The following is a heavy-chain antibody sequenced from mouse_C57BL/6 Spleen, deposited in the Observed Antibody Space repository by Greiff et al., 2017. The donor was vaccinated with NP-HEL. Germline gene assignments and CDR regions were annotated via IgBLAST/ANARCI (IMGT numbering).Heavy chain of an antibody. J-gene: IGHJ2*01. CDR3: ASGTGTDY. D-gene: IGHD4-1*01. Sequence: VQLQQSGPELVKPGASVKISCKASGYTFTDYYMNWVKQSHGKSLEWIGDINPNNGGTSYNQKFKGKATLTVDKSSSTAYMELRSLTSEDSAVYYCASGTGTDYWGQGTTLTVSS. CDR1: GYTFTDYY. V-gene: IGHV1-26*01. CDR2: INPNNGGT.